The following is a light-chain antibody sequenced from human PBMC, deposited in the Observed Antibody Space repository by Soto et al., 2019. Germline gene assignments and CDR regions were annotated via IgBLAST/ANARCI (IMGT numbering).Light chain of an antibody. V-gene: IGLV2-14*01. CDR3: SSYTSSSTYV. J-gene: IGLJ1*01. Sequence: QSALTQPASVSGSPGQSITISCTGTSSDVGGYNYVSWYQQHPGKAPKVMIYEVSNRPSGVSNRLSGSKSGNTASLTISGLQAEDEADYYCSSYTSSSTYVFGTGTKLTVL. CDR1: SSDVGGYNY. CDR2: EVS.